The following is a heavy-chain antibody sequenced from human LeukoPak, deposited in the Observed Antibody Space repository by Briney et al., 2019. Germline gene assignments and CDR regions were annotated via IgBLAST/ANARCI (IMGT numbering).Heavy chain of an antibody. D-gene: IGHD3-22*01. CDR2: IIPLFDST. CDR1: GDTFSNFG. J-gene: IGHJ4*02. V-gene: IGHV1-69*06. Sequence: SVKVSCKASGDTFSNFGFSWVRQAPGHGLEWLGGIIPLFDSTDYAPKFQGRVTITADKPTSTVYMELSSLRSEDTALYYCVRVASYDDDIGTSMYYFDYWGQGTLVSVSS. CDR3: VRVASYDDDIGTSMYYFDY.